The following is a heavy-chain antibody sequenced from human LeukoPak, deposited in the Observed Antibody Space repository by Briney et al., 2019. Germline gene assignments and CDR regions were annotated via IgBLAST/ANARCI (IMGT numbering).Heavy chain of an antibody. V-gene: IGHV2-5*02. Sequence: SGPTLVNPTQTLTLTCTSSGFSLSTSGVGVGWIRQPPGKALEWLAVIYWDDDNHYSPSLRNRLTITKDTSKNQVVLKMTNMDPVDTATYYCAHRRYTAGYNWFDSWGQGTLVTVSS. D-gene: IGHD5-18*01. CDR3: AHRRYTAGYNWFDS. J-gene: IGHJ5*01. CDR1: GFSLSTSGVG. CDR2: IYWDDDN.